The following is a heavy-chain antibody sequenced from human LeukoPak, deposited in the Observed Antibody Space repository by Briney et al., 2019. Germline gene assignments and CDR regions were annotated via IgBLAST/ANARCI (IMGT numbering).Heavy chain of an antibody. J-gene: IGHJ6*03. CDR2: ISGSGGRT. CDR3: AKGDFYGSGRDYYYYMDV. D-gene: IGHD3-10*01. CDR1: GFTFSRYG. Sequence: GGSLRLSCAASGFTFSRYGMSWVRQAPGKGLDWVSAISGSGGRTYYADSVKGRFTISRDNSKNTLYLQMNSLRAEDTAVYNCAKGDFYGSGRDYYYYMDVWGKGTTVTISS. V-gene: IGHV3-23*01.